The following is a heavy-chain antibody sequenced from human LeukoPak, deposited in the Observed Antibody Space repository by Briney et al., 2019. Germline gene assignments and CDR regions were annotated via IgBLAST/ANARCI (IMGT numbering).Heavy chain of an antibody. CDR1: GFTFSSYG. J-gene: IGHJ4*02. CDR2: IRYDGSNK. V-gene: IGHV3-30*02. CDR3: AKDFLSWLGLPAIFDY. Sequence: GGSLRLSCAASGFTFSSYGMHWVRQAPGKGLEWVAFIRYDGSNKYYADSVKGRFTISRDNSKNTLYLQMNSLRAEDTAVYYCAKDFLSWLGLPAIFDYWGQGTLVTVSS. D-gene: IGHD3-10*01.